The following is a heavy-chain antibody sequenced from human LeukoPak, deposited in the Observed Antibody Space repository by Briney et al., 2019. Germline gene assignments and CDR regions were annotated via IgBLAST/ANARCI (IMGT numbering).Heavy chain of an antibody. V-gene: IGHV4-4*09. Sequence: SETLSLTCTVSGGSISSYYWSWIRQPPGKGLEWIGYIYTSGSTNYNPSLKSRVTISVDASKNQFSLKLSSVTAADTAVYYCARQMTYYYDSSGYYRRGPYDYWGQGTLVTVSS. D-gene: IGHD3-22*01. CDR2: IYTSGST. CDR3: ARQMTYYYDSSGYYRRGPYDY. J-gene: IGHJ4*02. CDR1: GGSISSYY.